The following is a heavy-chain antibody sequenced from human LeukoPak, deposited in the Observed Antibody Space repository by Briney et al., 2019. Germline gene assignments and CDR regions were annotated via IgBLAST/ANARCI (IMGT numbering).Heavy chain of an antibody. Sequence: SGGSLRLSCAASGFTFSSYGMHWVRQAPGKGLEWVAFIRDDGSNEKYGDSVKGRFTISRDNSKNTLYLQMNSLTTEDTAVYYCATRSSPTDYWGQGTLVTVSS. CDR1: GFTFSSYG. CDR3: ATRSSPTDY. CDR2: IRDDGSNE. J-gene: IGHJ4*02. V-gene: IGHV3-30*02. D-gene: IGHD6-13*01.